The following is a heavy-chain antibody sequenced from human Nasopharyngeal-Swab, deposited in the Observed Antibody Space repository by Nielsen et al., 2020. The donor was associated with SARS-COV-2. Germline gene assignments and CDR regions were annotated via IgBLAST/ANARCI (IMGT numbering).Heavy chain of an antibody. D-gene: IGHD2-15*01. V-gene: IGHV5-51*01. CDR2: IYPGDPDT. CDR3: ARSYCSGGSCYYYYGMDV. J-gene: IGHJ6*02. Sequence: GESLKISCKGSGYSFTSYWIGWVRQMPGKGLEWMGIIYPGDPDTRYSPSFQGQVTISADKSISTAYLQWSSLKASDTAMYYCARSYCSGGSCYYYYGMDVWGQGTTVTVSS. CDR1: GYSFTSYW.